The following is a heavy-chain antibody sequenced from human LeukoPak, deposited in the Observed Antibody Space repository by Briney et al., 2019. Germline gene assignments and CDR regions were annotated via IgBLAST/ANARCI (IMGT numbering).Heavy chain of an antibody. J-gene: IGHJ4*02. D-gene: IGHD4-23*01. CDR3: ARDLRRFDYGGNSDY. CDR1: GYSISGGYY. CDR2: IYHSGST. V-gene: IGHV4-38-2*02. Sequence: KSSETLSLTCTVSGYSISGGYYWGWIRQPPGKGLEWIGSIYHSGSTYYSPSLKSRVTISVDTSKNQFSLKLSSVTAADTAVYYCARDLRRFDYGGNSDYWGQGTLVTVSS.